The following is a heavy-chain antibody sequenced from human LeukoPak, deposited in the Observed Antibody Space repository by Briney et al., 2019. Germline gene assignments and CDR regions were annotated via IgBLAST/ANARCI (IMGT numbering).Heavy chain of an antibody. CDR3: ARPYCSGGGRYSNNWFDP. V-gene: IGHV3-74*01. Sequence: GGSLRLSCAASGFTFSSYWMHWVRQAPGKGLVWVSRINSDGSSTVYAGSVKGRFTISRDNAKNTLYLQMNSLRAEDTAVYYCARPYCSGGGRYSNNWFDPWGQGTLVTVSS. D-gene: IGHD2-15*01. J-gene: IGHJ5*02. CDR2: INSDGSST. CDR1: GFTFSSYW.